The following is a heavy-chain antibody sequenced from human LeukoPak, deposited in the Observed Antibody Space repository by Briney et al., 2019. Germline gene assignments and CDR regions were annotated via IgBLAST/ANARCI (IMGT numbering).Heavy chain of an antibody. CDR3: ARVGPYYNILTGYYPGTPGYFDY. CDR1: GYSISSGYY. Sequence: PSQTLSLTCTVSGYSISSGYYWGWIRQPPGKGLEWIGSFSHSGSTYYNPSLKSRVTISVDTSKNHLSLKLSSVTAADTAVYYCARVGPYYNILTGYYPGTPGYFDYWGQGTLVTVSS. D-gene: IGHD3-9*01. CDR2: FSHSGST. V-gene: IGHV4-38-2*02. J-gene: IGHJ4*02.